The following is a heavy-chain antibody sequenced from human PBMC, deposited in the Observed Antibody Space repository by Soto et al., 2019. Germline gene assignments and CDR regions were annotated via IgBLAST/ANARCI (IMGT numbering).Heavy chain of an antibody. J-gene: IGHJ3*02. Sequence: PETLFLTCAVYSGSISSYYWSWIWQPPGKGLEWIGYIHHSGSTNYNPSLKRRVTISVDTTKNQISLKLSSLTAADPAVYYCASLGSGYSNAFDIWGQGIMVTVSS. V-gene: IGHV4-59*01. CDR2: IHHSGST. CDR1: SGSISSYY. D-gene: IGHD3-22*01. CDR3: ASLGSGYSNAFDI.